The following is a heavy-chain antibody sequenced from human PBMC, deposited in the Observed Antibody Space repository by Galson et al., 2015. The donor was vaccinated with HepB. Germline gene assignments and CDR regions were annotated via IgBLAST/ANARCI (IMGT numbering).Heavy chain of an antibody. Sequence: SLRLSCAVSGLTVSSNYMSWVRQAPGKGLEWLSVIYSSGNTNYAASVKGRFIISRDNSNNTLYLQMNSLRAEDTAVYYCARETFYDSSGNYYDAFDIWGQGTMVTVSS. CDR3: ARETFYDSSGNYYDAFDI. CDR1: GLTVSSNY. J-gene: IGHJ3*02. CDR2: IYSSGNT. D-gene: IGHD3-22*01. V-gene: IGHV3-53*01.